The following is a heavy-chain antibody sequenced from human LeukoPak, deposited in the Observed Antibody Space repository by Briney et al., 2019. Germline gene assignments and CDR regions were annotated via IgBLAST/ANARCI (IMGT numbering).Heavy chain of an antibody. CDR2: IYTSGST. V-gene: IGHV4-61*02. Sequence: SETLSLTCTVSGGSISSGSYYWSWIRQPAGKGLEWIGRIYTSGSTNYNPSLKSRVTISVDTSKNQFSLKLSSVTAADTAVYYCAGVAVAADDYWGQGTLVTVSS. CDR1: GGSISSGSYY. CDR3: AGVAVAADDY. D-gene: IGHD6-19*01. J-gene: IGHJ4*02.